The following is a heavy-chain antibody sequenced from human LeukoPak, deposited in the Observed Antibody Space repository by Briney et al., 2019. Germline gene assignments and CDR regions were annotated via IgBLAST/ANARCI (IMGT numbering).Heavy chain of an antibody. CDR3: ARGMTTVLDYGMDV. D-gene: IGHD4-17*01. J-gene: IGHJ6*02. CDR1: GYTFTGYY. V-gene: IGHV1-2*02. Sequence: ASVKVSCKASGYTFTGYYMHWVRQAPGQGLEWMGWINPNSGGTSYAQKFQGRVTMTRDTSISTAYMELSRLRSDDTAVYYCARGMTTVLDYGMDVWGQGTTVTVSS. CDR2: INPNSGGT.